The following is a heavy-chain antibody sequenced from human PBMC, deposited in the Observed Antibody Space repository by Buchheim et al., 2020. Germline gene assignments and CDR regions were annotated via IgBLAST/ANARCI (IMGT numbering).Heavy chain of an antibody. CDR1: NGPFNGYY. CDR3: ARLVGAVFNHYYFGMDL. J-gene: IGHJ6*02. D-gene: IGHD2-15*01. CDR2: ISHSGSA. Sequence: QVQLQQWGAGLLKPSDTLSLTCAVSNGPFNGYYWSWLRQSPGSGPEWIGEISHSGSATYNPSLKSRLTISVDPSKSQFSLKLTSVTAADTGVYYCARLVGAVFNHYYFGMDLWAQGTT. V-gene: IGHV4-34*01.